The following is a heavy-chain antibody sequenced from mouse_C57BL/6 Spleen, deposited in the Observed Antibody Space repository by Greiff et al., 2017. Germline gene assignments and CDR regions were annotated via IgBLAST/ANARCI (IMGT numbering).Heavy chain of an antibody. CDR1: GYTFTSHW. CDR3: ARVYYSNYNYAMDY. D-gene: IGHD2-5*01. V-gene: IGHV1-56*01. Sequence: VQLHQSGPELVRPGASVKISCKAPGYTFTSHWMQWVRQRPGQGLAWIGEIFPGSGSTYYNEKFKGKATLTVDTSSSTAYMQLSSLTSEDSAVYFCARVYYSNYNYAMDYWGQGTSVTVSS. J-gene: IGHJ4*01. CDR2: IFPGSGST.